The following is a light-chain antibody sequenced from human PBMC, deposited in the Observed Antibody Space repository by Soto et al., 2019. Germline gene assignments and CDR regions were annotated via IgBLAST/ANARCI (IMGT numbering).Light chain of an antibody. Sequence: LTQPASVSGSPGQSITISCTGTSSDVGGYNYVSWYQQHPGKAPKLMIYEVSNRPSGVSNRFSGSKSGNTASLTISGLQAEDEADYYCCSYAGSSTYVFGTGTKVTVL. CDR3: CSYAGSSTYV. J-gene: IGLJ1*01. V-gene: IGLV2-14*01. CDR1: SSDVGGYNY. CDR2: EVS.